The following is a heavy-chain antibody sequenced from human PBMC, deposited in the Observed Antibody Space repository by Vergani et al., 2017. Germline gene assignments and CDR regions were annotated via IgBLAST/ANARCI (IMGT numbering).Heavy chain of an antibody. CDR2: IKRDGSEK. V-gene: IGHV3-7*03. CDR1: GFTLSISW. CDR3: ARVVWWEGSGSFDL. D-gene: IGHD1-26*01. Sequence: EVQLLESGGGLVQPGGSLTLSCAASGFTLSISWTSWVRQAPGKGLGWVANIKRDGSEKYYVDSVKGRFTIARDNAKNTLYLHMNSLRGEDTAVYYCARVVWWEGSGSFDLLGRGTLVTVSS. J-gene: IGHJ2*01.